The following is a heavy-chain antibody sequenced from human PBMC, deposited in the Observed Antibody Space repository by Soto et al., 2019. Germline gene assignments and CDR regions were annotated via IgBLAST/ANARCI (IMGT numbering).Heavy chain of an antibody. V-gene: IGHV1-46*03. CDR2: LNPSAGTT. D-gene: IGHD3-10*01. Sequence: QVQLEQSGAEVKKPGASVRVSCKASGFTFTSYYMHWVRQAPGQGLEWMGVLNPSAGTTNYAQKSQGRVTMTRDTSTSTVYMELSSLRSEDTAVYYCARRDYYGSGSDDYWGPGTLVTVSS. J-gene: IGHJ4*02. CDR1: GFTFTSYY. CDR3: ARRDYYGSGSDDY.